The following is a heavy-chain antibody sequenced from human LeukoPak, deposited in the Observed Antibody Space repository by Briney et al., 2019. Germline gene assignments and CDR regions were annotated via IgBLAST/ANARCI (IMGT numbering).Heavy chain of an antibody. CDR3: ARVYCDFWKNYFDY. V-gene: IGHV4-39*01. J-gene: IGHJ4*02. Sequence: SETLSLTCTVSGGSISSSSYYWGWIRQPPGKGLEWIGSIYYSGSTYYNPSLKSRVTISVDTSKNQFSLKLSSVTAADTAVYYCARVYCDFWKNYFDYWGQGTLVTVSS. CDR2: IYYSGST. CDR1: GGSISSSSYY. D-gene: IGHD3-3*01.